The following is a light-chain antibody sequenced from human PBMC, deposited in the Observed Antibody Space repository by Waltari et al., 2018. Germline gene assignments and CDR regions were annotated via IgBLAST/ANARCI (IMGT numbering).Light chain of an antibody. Sequence: YVLSQPPSVSVAPGQTAIIPCGGTNIASPSVHSSQQKAGQAPVMCMFYDSDRPSAIPDRFSGSNSGNTATLTITRVEAGDEADYFCQVWDSSSDPPYVFGPGTTVTVL. CDR2: YDS. CDR1: NIASPS. J-gene: IGLJ1*01. V-gene: IGLV3-21*04. CDR3: QVWDSSSDPPYV.